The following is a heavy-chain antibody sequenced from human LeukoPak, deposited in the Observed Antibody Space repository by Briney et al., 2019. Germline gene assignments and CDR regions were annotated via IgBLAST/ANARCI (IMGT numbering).Heavy chain of an antibody. CDR1: GYTFTSYY. Sequence: GASVKVSCKASGYTFTSYYMHWVRQAPGQGLEWMGIINPSGGSTSYAQKFRGRVTMTRDTSTSTVYMELSSLRSEDTAVYYCARDRLAGGIVIIPAAVFDYWGQGTLVTVSS. D-gene: IGHD2-2*01. V-gene: IGHV1-46*01. J-gene: IGHJ4*02. CDR2: INPSGGST. CDR3: ARDRLAGGIVIIPAAVFDY.